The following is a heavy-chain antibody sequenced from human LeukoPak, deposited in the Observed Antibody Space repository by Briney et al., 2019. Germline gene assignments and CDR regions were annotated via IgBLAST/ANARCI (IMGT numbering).Heavy chain of an antibody. V-gene: IGHV4-34*01. D-gene: IGHD1-1*01. CDR2: INHSGST. CDR1: GGSFSGYY. CDR3: ARANEGLDY. Sequence: SETLSLTCAVYGGSFSGYYWSWIRQPPGKGLEWIGEINHSGSTNYNPSLKSRVTISVDTSKNQFSLKLSSVTAADTAVYYCARANEGLDYWGQGTLVTVSS. J-gene: IGHJ4*02.